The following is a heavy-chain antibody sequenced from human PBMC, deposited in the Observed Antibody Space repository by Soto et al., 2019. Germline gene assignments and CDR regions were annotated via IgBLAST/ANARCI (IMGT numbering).Heavy chain of an antibody. CDR2: INHSGST. CDR3: ARDTHLSGGELVLDY. Sequence: PSETLSLTCAVYGGSFSGYYWSWIRQPPGKGLEWIGEINHSGSTNYNPSLKSRVTISVDTSKNQFSLKLSSVTAADTAVYYCARDTHLSGGELVLDYWGQGTLVTVSS. CDR1: GGSFSGYY. D-gene: IGHD3-10*01. J-gene: IGHJ4*02. V-gene: IGHV4-34*01.